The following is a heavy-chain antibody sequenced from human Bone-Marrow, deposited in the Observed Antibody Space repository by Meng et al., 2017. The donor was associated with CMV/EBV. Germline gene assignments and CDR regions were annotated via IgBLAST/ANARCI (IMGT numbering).Heavy chain of an antibody. Sequence: GESLKISCAASGFTFSSYWMHWVRQAPGKGLVWASRINSDGSSTSYADSVKGRFTISRDNAKNTLYLQMNSLRAEDTAVYYCAREVKVYSSSSSYDPWGQGPLVTVSS. CDR1: GFTFSSYW. CDR3: AREVKVYSSSSSYDP. V-gene: IGHV3-74*01. D-gene: IGHD6-6*01. CDR2: INSDGSST. J-gene: IGHJ5*02.